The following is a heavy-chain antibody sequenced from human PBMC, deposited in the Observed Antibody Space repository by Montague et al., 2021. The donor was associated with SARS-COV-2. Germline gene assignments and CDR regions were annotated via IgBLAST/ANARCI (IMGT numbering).Heavy chain of an antibody. CDR2: ISYDGSNK. CDR1: GFTFSSYA. D-gene: IGHD3-10*01. CDR3: ARAAQKQYVLLWFGELLHDAFDI. V-gene: IGHV3-30-3*01. Sequence: SLRLSCAASGFTFSSYAMHWVHQAPGKGLEWVAVISYDGSNKYYADSVKGRFTISRDNSKSTLYLQMNSLRAEDTAVYYCARAAQKQYVLLWFGELLHDAFDIWGQGTMVTVSS. J-gene: IGHJ3*02.